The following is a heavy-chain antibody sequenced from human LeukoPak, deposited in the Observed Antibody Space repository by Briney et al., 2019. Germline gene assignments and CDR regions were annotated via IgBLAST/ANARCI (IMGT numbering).Heavy chain of an antibody. Sequence: GGSLRLSCAASGFTFSSYPMTWVRQAPGKGLQWVSLFDRGSLDTYYADSVRGRFTVSRDNDKNTLYLQMNSLRAEDTAVYYCARRGYESSGPKYYFDHWGQGILVTVSS. CDR2: FDRGSLDT. CDR3: ARRGYESSGPKYYFDH. V-gene: IGHV3-23*01. CDR1: GFTFSSYP. J-gene: IGHJ4*02. D-gene: IGHD3-22*01.